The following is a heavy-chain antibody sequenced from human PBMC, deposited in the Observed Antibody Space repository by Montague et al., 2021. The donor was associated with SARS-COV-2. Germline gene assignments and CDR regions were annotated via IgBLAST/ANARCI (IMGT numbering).Heavy chain of an antibody. Sequence: PALVKPTQTLTLTCTFSGFSLSTSGVGVGWIRQPPGKALEWLALIYWDDDKRYSPSLKSRLTITKDTSKNQVVLTMTNMDPVDTATYYCAHRRGRLLSDAFDXWGQGTMVTVSS. CDR2: IYWDDDK. V-gene: IGHV2-5*02. D-gene: IGHD1-26*01. J-gene: IGHJ3*02. CDR3: AHRRGRLLSDAFDX. CDR1: GFSLSTSGVG.